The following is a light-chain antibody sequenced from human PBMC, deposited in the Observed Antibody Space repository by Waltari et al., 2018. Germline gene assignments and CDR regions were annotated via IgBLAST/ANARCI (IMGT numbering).Light chain of an antibody. CDR2: CAS. CDR3: QQYYSPPLT. CDR1: QTILYSTTNRNY. J-gene: IGKJ5*01. V-gene: IGKV4-1*01. Sequence: DIVMTQSPDSLAVSLGERATINGNSTQTILYSTTNRNYLAWYQHKPGQPPKLLISCASTRESGVPDRFSGSGSETDFTLTISTLQPEDVAVYYCQQYYSPPLTFGQGTRLEI.